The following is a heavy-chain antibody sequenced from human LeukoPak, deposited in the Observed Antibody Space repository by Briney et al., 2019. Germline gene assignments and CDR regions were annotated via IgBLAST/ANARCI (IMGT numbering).Heavy chain of an antibody. CDR1: GFTFSNYG. D-gene: IGHD1-26*01. CDR3: AKLWDAFEDY. Sequence: GGALRLSCEASGFTFSNYGMHWVRQAPGQGLDWVAFIRYDGSNNYYADSVKGRFTISRDNSKNTLYLQMNSLRAEDTAVYYCAKLWDAFEDYWGQGTLVTVSS. J-gene: IGHJ4*02. V-gene: IGHV3-30*02. CDR2: IRYDGSNN.